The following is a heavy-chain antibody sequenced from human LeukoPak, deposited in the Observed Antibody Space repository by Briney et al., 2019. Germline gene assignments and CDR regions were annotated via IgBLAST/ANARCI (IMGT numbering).Heavy chain of an antibody. Sequence: ASVKVSCKASGYTFTSYGISWVRQAPGQGLEWMGWISAYNGNTNYAQKLQGRVTMTTDTSTSTAYMELRSLRSDDTAVYYCARDDGSGTAMAYYGMDVWGQGTTVTVSS. V-gene: IGHV1-18*01. J-gene: IGHJ6*02. CDR2: ISAYNGNT. CDR3: ARDDGSGTAMAYYGMDV. D-gene: IGHD5-18*01. CDR1: GYTFTSYG.